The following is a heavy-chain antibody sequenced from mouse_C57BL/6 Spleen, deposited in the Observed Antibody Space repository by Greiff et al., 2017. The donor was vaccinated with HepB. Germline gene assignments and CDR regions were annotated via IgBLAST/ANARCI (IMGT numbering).Heavy chain of an antibody. V-gene: IGHV14-3*01. J-gene: IGHJ3*01. CDR2: IDPANGNT. Sequence: EVQLQQSVAELVRPGASVKLSCTASGFNIKNTYMHWVKQRPEQGLEWIGRIDPANGNTKYAPKFQGKATITADTSSNTAYLQLSSLPSEDTAIYFCAPIYYGNYVAWFAYWGQGTLVTVSA. CDR1: GFNIKNTY. D-gene: IGHD2-1*01. CDR3: APIYYGNYVAWFAY.